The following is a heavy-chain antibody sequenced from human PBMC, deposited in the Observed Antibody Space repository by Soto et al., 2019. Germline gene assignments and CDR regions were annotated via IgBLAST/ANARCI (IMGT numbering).Heavy chain of an antibody. CDR1: GFSLSTSGVG. V-gene: IGHV2-5*01. Sequence: QITLKESGPTLVKPTQTLTLTCTFSGFSLSTSGVGVGWIRQPPGKALEWLALIYWNDDKRYSPSLKSSLTFTKVTFKIQVVVTMTNMDPVDTATYYCAHRGDDYDYVWGSYRHYWYFDLWGRGTLVTVSS. J-gene: IGHJ2*01. CDR3: AHRGDDYDYVWGSYRHYWYFDL. CDR2: IYWNDDK. D-gene: IGHD3-16*02.